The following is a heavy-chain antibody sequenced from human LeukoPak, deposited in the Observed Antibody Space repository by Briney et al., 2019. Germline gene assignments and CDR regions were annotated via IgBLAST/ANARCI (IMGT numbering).Heavy chain of an antibody. J-gene: IGHJ4*02. CDR3: ARDGGIYYYDSSGYYDY. CDR2: IYYSGST. CDR1: GGSISSYY. Sequence: SETLSLTCTVSGGSISSYYWSWIRQPPGKGLGWIGYIYYSGSTNYNPSLKSRVTISVDTSKNQFSLKLSSVTAADTAVYYCARDGGIYYYDSSGYYDYWGQGTLVTVSS. V-gene: IGHV4-59*01. D-gene: IGHD3-22*01.